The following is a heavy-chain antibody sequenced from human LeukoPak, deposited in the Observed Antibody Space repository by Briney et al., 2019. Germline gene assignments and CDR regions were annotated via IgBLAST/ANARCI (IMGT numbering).Heavy chain of an antibody. CDR2: ISSSSSYI. D-gene: IGHD1-1*01. CDR1: GFTFSSYY. V-gene: IGHV3-21*01. Sequence: GGSLRLSCAASGFTFSSYYMNWVRQAPGKGLEWVSSISSSSSYIYYADSVKGRFTISRDNAKNSLYLQMNSLRAEDTAVYYCASQTGVIDYWGQGTLVAVSS. CDR3: ASQTGVIDY. J-gene: IGHJ4*02.